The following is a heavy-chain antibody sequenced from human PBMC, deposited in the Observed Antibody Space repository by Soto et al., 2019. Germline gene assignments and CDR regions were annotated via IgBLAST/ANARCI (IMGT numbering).Heavy chain of an antibody. CDR1: GGSISGYY. V-gene: IGHV4-59*01. CDR2: IYYSGST. J-gene: IGHJ6*02. D-gene: IGHD6-6*01. CDR3: AAQPRYSSSSDYYYGMDV. Sequence: PSETLSLTCTVSGGSISGYYWSWIRQPPGKGLEWIGYIYYSGSTNYNPSLKSRVTISVDTSKNQFSLKLSSVTAADTAVYYCAAQPRYSSSSDYYYGMDVWGQGPTVTVSS.